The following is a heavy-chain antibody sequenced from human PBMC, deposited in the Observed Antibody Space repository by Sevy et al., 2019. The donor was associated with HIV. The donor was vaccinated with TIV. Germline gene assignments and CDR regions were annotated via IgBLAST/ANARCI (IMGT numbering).Heavy chain of an antibody. CDR2: INHSGST. D-gene: IGHD1-1*01. J-gene: IGHJ4*02. CDR3: VRRLNWARVFDY. V-gene: IGHV4-34*01. Sequence: SETLSLTCAEFGGSFSGYYWSWIRQPPGKGLEWIGEINHSGSTNYNPSLKSRVTISLDTSKNQFSLKLSSVTAADTAVYYCVRRLNWARVFDYWGQGTLVTVSS. CDR1: GGSFSGYY.